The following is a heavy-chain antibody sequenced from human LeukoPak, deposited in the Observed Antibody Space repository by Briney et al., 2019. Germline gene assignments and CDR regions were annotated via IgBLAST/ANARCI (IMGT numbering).Heavy chain of an antibody. J-gene: IGHJ5*02. CDR3: IVFGDSNH. D-gene: IGHD4-17*01. CDR2: ITNDGSST. Sequence: GGSLRLSCAASGLTFSSHWMHWVRQAPGKGLVWVSRITNDGSSTTYADSVKGRFTISRDTSKNTLYLQINSLSVEDTAVYYCIVFGDSNHWGQGTLVTVSS. V-gene: IGHV3-74*01. CDR1: GLTFSSHW.